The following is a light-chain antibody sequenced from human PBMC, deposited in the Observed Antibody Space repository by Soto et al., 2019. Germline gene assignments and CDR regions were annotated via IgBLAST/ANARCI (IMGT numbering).Light chain of an antibody. J-gene: IGKJ1*01. CDR1: QSIRTW. V-gene: IGKV1-5*01. Sequence: DIQMTQSPSTLSASVGDRVTITCRASQSIRTWLAWYQQKPGKAPKLLIYDASSLKSGVPSRFSGGGSGTEFTLTISSLQPDDFTTYYCQQYNTNPWTFGQGNKVDIK. CDR2: DAS. CDR3: QQYNTNPWT.